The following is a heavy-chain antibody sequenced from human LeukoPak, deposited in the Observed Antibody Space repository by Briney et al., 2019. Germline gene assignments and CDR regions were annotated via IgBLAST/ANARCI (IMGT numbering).Heavy chain of an antibody. J-gene: IGHJ6*02. CDR1: GFTVSSNY. Sequence: PGGSLRLSCAASGFTVSSNYMSWVRQAPGKGLEWVSVIYSGGSTYYADSVKGRFTISRDNSKNTLYLQMNSLRAEDTAVYYCARAGGLIYYGMDVWGQGTMVTVSS. V-gene: IGHV3-66*01. CDR3: ARAGGLIYYGMDV. D-gene: IGHD1-14*01. CDR2: IYSGGST.